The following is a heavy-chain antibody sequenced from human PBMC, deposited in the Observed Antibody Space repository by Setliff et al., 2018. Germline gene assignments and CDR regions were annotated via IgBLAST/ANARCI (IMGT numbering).Heavy chain of an antibody. CDR3: ARSRSNFRSGYFNWFDP. CDR2: IYPGDSDT. V-gene: IGHV5-51*01. Sequence: GESLKISCKGSGYSFTSYWIGWVRQMPGKGLEWMGIIYPGDSDTRYSPSFQGQVTISADKSISTAYLQWSSLKASDTAMYYCARSRSNFRSGYFNWFDPWGQGTLVTVSS. J-gene: IGHJ5*02. CDR1: GYSFTSYW. D-gene: IGHD3-3*01.